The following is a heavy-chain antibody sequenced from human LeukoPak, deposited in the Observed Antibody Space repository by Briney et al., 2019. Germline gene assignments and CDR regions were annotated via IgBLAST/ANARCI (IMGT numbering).Heavy chain of an antibody. J-gene: IGHJ5*02. V-gene: IGHV1-8*01. CDR3: ARRPNYYDSSGYYVGYWFDP. Sequence: ASVTVSCKASGYTFTSYDIDWVRQATGQGLEWMGWMNPNSGNTGYAQKFQGRVTMTRNTSISTAYMELSSLRSEDTAVYYCARRPNYYDSSGYYVGYWFDPWGQGTLVTVSS. CDR1: GYTFTSYD. D-gene: IGHD3-22*01. CDR2: MNPNSGNT.